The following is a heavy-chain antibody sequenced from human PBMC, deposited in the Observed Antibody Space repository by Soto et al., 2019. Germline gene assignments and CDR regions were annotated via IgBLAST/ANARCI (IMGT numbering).Heavy chain of an antibody. CDR2: INHSGST. CDR3: ARGRHGMDV. Sequence: LSLTCAVYGGSFSGYYWSWIRQPPGKGLEWIGEINHSGSTNYNPSLKSRVTISVDTSKNQFSLKLSSVTAADTAVYYCARGRHGMDVWGQGTTVTVSS. CDR1: GGSFSGYY. V-gene: IGHV4-34*01. J-gene: IGHJ6*02.